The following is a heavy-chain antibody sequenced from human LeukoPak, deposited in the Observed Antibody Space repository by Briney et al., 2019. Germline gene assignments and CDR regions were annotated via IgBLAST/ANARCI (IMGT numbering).Heavy chain of an antibody. CDR1: GYSFTSYW. CDR3: ARLRFLEWLLEPFDY. Sequence: GESLKISCMGSGYSFTSYWIGWVRQMPGKGLEWMGIIYPGDSDTRYSPSFQGQVTISADKSISTAYLQWSSLKASDTAMYYCARLRFLEWLLEPFDYWGQGTLVTVSS. V-gene: IGHV5-51*01. CDR2: IYPGDSDT. J-gene: IGHJ4*02. D-gene: IGHD3-3*01.